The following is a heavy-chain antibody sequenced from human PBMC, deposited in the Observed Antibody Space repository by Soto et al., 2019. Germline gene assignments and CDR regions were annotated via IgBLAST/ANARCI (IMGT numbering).Heavy chain of an antibody. J-gene: IGHJ4*02. D-gene: IGHD2-21*02. V-gene: IGHV4-31*02. CDR3: ARGVYCGGDCYSGTDY. Sequence: WTWIRQHPGKGLEWIGYIYYSGSIYYNPSLNSRVTISVDTSKNQFSLKLSSVTATDTAVYYCARGVYCGGDCYSGTDYWGQGTLVTVSS. CDR2: IYYSGSI.